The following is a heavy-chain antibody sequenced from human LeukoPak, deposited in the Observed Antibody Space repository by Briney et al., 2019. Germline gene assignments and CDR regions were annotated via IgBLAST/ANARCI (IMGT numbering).Heavy chain of an antibody. V-gene: IGHV3-23*01. Sequence: GGSLRLSCATSRFTYNTYAMGWVRQAPGKGLEWVSAISGSGGNTYYADSVKGRFTISSDNSKNKLYLHVNGLRAEDKAVYYYAKIPHPSYYFDYCGQGAVVTVSS. J-gene: IGHJ4*02. CDR3: AKIPHPSYYFDY. CDR2: ISGSGGNT. CDR1: RFTYNTYA.